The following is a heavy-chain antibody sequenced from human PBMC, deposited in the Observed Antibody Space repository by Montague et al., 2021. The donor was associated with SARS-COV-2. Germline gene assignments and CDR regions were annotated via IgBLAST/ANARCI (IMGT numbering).Heavy chain of an antibody. CDR3: ARRGRKLLPVATTIGGFDI. CDR1: GGSISSGNYY. CDR2: IYDSGST. D-gene: IGHD5-12*01. Sequence: SETRSLTCTVSGGSISSGNYYWDWIRQPPGKGLEWIGSIYDSGSTYYNPSLKSRVTISVDTSKNHFSLKLSSVTAADTAVYYCARRGRKLLPVATTIGGFDIWGQGTMVTVSS. J-gene: IGHJ3*02. V-gene: IGHV4-39*02.